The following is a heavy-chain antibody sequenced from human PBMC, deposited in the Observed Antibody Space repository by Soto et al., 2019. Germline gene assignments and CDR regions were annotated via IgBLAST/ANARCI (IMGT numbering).Heavy chain of an antibody. J-gene: IGHJ4*02. D-gene: IGHD2-21*02. CDR1: GFSLSTTEEG. V-gene: IGHV2-5*02. Sequence: QITLKESGPTLVKPTQTLTLTCTFSGFSLSTTEEGVGWIRQPPGKAPEWLALIYWDDDKRYSPSRKTRLTITKDNSKNQVVLTVTNVDPVDTATYYCAHGSCFGADCYPNPYFDFWGQGILVTVSS. CDR2: IYWDDDK. CDR3: AHGSCFGADCYPNPYFDF.